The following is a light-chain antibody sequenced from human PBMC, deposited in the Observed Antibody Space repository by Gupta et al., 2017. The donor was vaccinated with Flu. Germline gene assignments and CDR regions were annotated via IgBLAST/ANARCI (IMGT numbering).Light chain of an antibody. CDR3: QQLNNYPRVT. J-gene: IGKJ4*01. CDR1: QGISSF. V-gene: IGKV1-9*01. Sequence: DIHLTQSPSFLSASVGDRVTITCRASQGISSFLAWYQQKPGKAPHLLIYAASTLKSGVPSRFSGSGSGAEFTLTISSLQPEDFATYYCQQLNNYPRVTFGGGTKVEIK. CDR2: AAS.